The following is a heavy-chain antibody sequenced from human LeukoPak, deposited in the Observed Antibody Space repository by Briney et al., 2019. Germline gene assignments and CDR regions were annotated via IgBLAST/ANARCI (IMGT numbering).Heavy chain of an antibody. J-gene: IGHJ4*02. Sequence: SETLSLTCSVSGGSMSNYYWSWIRQPPGKGLEWIGYIYYSGSTNYNPSLKSRVTISVDTSKNQFSLKLSSVTAADTAVYYCARDGDSGYDDWGQGTLVTVSS. CDR3: ARDGDSGYDD. V-gene: IGHV4-59*12. CDR1: GGSMSNYY. D-gene: IGHD5-12*01. CDR2: IYYSGST.